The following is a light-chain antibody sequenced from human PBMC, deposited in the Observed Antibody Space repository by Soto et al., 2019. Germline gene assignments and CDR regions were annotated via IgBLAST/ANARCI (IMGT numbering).Light chain of an antibody. V-gene: IGKV3-15*01. CDR1: QSVSSN. CDR2: GAS. CDR3: QQYNNWWT. Sequence: EIVMTQSPATLSVSPGERATLSCRASQSVSSNLAWYQKKPGQAPGLLIYGASTRATGIPARFSGSGSGTEFTLTISSLQSEDYADYYCQQYNNWWTFGQGTRVEIK. J-gene: IGKJ1*01.